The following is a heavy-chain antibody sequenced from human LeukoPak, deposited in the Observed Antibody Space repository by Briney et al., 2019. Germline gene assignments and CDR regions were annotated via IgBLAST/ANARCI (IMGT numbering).Heavy chain of an antibody. J-gene: IGHJ4*02. D-gene: IGHD3-22*01. Sequence: PGGSLRLSCAASGFTYSSYAMSWVRQAPGKGLQWVSAISRSGGNTYYADSVKGRFTISRDNSKNTLYLQMNSLRAEDTAVYYCAKEGLAVYYYDGSGYSPFDCWGQGTLVTVSS. CDR2: ISRSGGNT. V-gene: IGHV3-23*01. CDR3: AKEGLAVYYYDGSGYSPFDC. CDR1: GFTYSSYA.